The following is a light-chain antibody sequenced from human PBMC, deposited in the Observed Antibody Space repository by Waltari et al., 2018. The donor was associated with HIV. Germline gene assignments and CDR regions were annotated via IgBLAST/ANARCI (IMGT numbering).Light chain of an antibody. Sequence: QSVLTQPPSVSGTPGQRVVISCSGTTSSIGEQTVNWYQQLPGAAPKLLISENDRRPSGIPDRFSGSKSGNSASLAISGLQSEDEADYYCASWDAGVSGRLFGGGTKVTVL. CDR3: ASWDAGVSGRL. V-gene: IGLV1-44*01. CDR1: TSSIGEQT. CDR2: END. J-gene: IGLJ2*01.